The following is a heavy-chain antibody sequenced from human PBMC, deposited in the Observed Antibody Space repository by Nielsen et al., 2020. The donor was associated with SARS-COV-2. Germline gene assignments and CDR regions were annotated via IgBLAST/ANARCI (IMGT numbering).Heavy chain of an antibody. Sequence: GESLKISCAASGFTFSSYARSWVRQAPGKGLEWVSAISGSGGSTYYADSVKGRFTISRDNSKNTLYLQMNSLRAEDTAVYYCAKELAYCGGDCYSQTYYYYGMDVWGQGTTVTVSS. J-gene: IGHJ6*02. D-gene: IGHD2-21*02. CDR2: ISGSGGST. CDR1: GFTFSSYA. V-gene: IGHV3-23*01. CDR3: AKELAYCGGDCYSQTYYYYGMDV.